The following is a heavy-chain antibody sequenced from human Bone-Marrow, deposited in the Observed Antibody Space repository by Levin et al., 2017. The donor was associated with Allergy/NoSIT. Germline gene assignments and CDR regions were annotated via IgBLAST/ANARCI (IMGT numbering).Heavy chain of an antibody. CDR2: INRSGDSI. CDR3: ARDDTEVTGPFDY. J-gene: IGHJ4*02. V-gene: IGHV1-46*01. CDR1: GYTFTRYH. D-gene: IGHD2-21*02. Sequence: GASVKVSCKASGYTFTRYHMHWVRQAPGQGLEWMGIINRSGDSIFYAQKFRGRVTMTRDTSTSTVYMELSSLRSEDTAVYYCARDDTEVTGPFDYWGQGTLVTVSS.